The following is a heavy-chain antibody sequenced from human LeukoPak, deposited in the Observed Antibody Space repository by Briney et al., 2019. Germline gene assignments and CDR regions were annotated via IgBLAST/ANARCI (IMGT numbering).Heavy chain of an antibody. CDR3: ARPYDFWSGTKNWFDP. Sequence: GASVKVSCSFSGLTITSYGIHWVQQSPGQGLEWMGWINPGNGSPSYAKKFQGRFTMTRDMSTTIAYTDLSSLTSEDMAVYYYARPYDFWSGTKNWFDPWGQGTLVTVSS. CDR1: GLTITSYG. J-gene: IGHJ5*02. CDR2: INPGNGSP. D-gene: IGHD3-3*01. V-gene: IGHV1-38-4*01.